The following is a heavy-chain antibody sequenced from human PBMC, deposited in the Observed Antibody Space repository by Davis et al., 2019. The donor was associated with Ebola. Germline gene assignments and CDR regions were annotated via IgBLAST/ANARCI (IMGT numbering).Heavy chain of an antibody. CDR2: ISGPSRYI. CDR1: GFTFSSYS. Sequence: GESLKISCAASGFTFSSYSMDWVRQAPGKGLEWVAAISGPSRYIYYADSVKGRFTISRDNAQNSLYLQMNSLRAEDTAVYYCARALEYYNFWGGYPEGHYIDYWGQGSLVTVSS. V-gene: IGHV3-21*01. J-gene: IGHJ4*02. CDR3: ARALEYYNFWGGYPEGHYIDY. D-gene: IGHD3/OR15-3a*01.